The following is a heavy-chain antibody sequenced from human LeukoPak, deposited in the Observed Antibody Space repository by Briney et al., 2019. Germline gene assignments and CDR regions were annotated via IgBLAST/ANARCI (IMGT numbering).Heavy chain of an antibody. CDR1: GFTFDDYA. Sequence: GGSLRLSCAASGFTFDDYAMPWVRQAPGKGLEWVSGISWNSGSIGYADSVKGRFTISRDNAKNSLYLQMNSLRAEDTALYYCAKAESYCSSTSCTPGAFDIWGQGTMVTVSS. CDR2: ISWNSGSI. CDR3: AKAESYCSSTSCTPGAFDI. D-gene: IGHD2-2*01. J-gene: IGHJ3*02. V-gene: IGHV3-9*01.